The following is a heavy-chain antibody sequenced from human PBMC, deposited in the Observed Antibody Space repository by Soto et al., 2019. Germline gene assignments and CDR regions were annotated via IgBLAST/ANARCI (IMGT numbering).Heavy chain of an antibody. Sequence: SETLSLTCAVYGGSFSGYYWSWIRQPPGKGLEWIGEINHSGSTNYNPSLKSRVTISVDTSKNQFSLKLSSVTAADTAVYYCARIRLYDYIWGSYRYGYFDYWGQGTLVTVSS. CDR3: ARIRLYDYIWGSYRYGYFDY. CDR1: GGSFSGYY. CDR2: INHSGST. J-gene: IGHJ4*02. D-gene: IGHD3-16*02. V-gene: IGHV4-34*01.